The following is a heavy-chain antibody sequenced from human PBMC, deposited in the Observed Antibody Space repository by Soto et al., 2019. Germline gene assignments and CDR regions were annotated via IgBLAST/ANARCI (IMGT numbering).Heavy chain of an antibody. CDR1: GNTFTYRY. CDR3: ASGGAGSGPFTWELPDH. V-gene: IGHV1-45*02. Sequence: QLQLVQSGAEVKKTGSSVTVSCKALGNTFTYRYLHWVRQAPGQALEWMGWITPFNGDVHYAQKFQESDTITRDRSINTAYMRMSGLRSEDTAMYYCASGGAGSGPFTWELPDHWGQGTLVTVSS. J-gene: IGHJ4*02. CDR2: ITPFNGDV. D-gene: IGHD1-26*01.